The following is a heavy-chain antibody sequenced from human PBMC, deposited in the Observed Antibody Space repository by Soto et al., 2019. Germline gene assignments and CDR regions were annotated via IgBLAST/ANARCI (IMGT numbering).Heavy chain of an antibody. CDR1: GGSISSGDYY. D-gene: IGHD3-16*01. CDR3: ARAGQGGKWFDP. CDR2: IYYSGST. Sequence: SETLSLTCTVSGGSISSGDYYWSWIRQPPGKGLEWIGYIYYSGSTYYNPSLKSRVTISVDTSKNQFSLKLSSVTAADTAVYYCARAGQGGKWFDPRGQGTLVTVSS. V-gene: IGHV4-30-4*01. J-gene: IGHJ5*02.